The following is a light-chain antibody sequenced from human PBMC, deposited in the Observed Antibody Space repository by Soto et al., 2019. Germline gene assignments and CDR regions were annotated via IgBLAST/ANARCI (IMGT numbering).Light chain of an antibody. CDR3: HQSYTMPPT. CDR1: QTISSY. Sequence: DIQMTQSPSSLSASVGDTVTITCRASQTISSYLNWYQQKPGKAPKLLIYAASSLQGGVSSRFSGSGSGTDFTLTISSLQPEDFATYFCHQSYTMPPTFGGGTKVEIK. CDR2: AAS. J-gene: IGKJ4*01. V-gene: IGKV1-39*01.